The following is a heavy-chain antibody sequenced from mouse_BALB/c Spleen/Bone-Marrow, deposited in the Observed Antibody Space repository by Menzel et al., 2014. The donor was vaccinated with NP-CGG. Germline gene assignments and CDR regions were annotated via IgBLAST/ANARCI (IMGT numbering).Heavy chain of an antibody. J-gene: IGHJ4*01. CDR1: GYTFTDYY. CDR3: ARSWNYYSMDY. Sequence: VQLQHSGPELVKPGASVKMSCKASGYTFTDYYMDWVKLSHGESFEWIGRVNPHNGGTNYNQKFKGRATLTVDKSSSTAYMELSSLTSEDSAVYYCARSWNYYSMDYWGQGTSVTVSS. CDR2: VNPHNGGT. V-gene: IGHV1-19*01.